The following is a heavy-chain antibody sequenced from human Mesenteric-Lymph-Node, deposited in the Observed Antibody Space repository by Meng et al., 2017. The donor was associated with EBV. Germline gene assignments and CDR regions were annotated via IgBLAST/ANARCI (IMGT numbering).Heavy chain of an antibody. CDR3: AREGNYGQDHALFDY. D-gene: IGHD4-17*01. J-gene: IGHJ4*02. CDR2: LNPDGGST. CDR1: GYTFTRDY. Sequence: GQWEPSGAEVKKPGAFVRVSCKADGYTFTRDYIHWVRQAPGQGLEWMGVLNPDGGSTTYAQKFQGRVTMTTATSTVYMALSSLSSEDTAVYYCAREGNYGQDHALFDYWGQGTLVTVSS. V-gene: IGHV1-46*01.